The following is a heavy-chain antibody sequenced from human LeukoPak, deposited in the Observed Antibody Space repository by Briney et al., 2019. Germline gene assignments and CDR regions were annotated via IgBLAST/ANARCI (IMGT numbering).Heavy chain of an antibody. CDR2: INPNSGGT. J-gene: IGHJ4*02. CDR3: ASGGYYDPNYFDY. D-gene: IGHD3-3*01. CDR1: GYTFTGYY. Sequence: ASVKVSCKASGYTFTGYYIHWVRQAPGQGLEWMGWINPNSGGTKYAQKFQGRVTMTRDTSISTAYMDLSRLTSDDTAVYYCASGGYYDPNYFDYWGRGTLVTVSS. V-gene: IGHV1-2*02.